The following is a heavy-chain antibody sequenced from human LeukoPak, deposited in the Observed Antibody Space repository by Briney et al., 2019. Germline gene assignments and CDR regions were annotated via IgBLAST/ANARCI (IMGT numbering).Heavy chain of an antibody. CDR2: ISGSGGST. Sequence: GGSLRLSCAASGFTFSSYAMSWVRQAPGKGLEWVSAISGSGGSTYYADSVKGRFTISRDNSKSTLYLQMNSLRAEDTAVYYCARLIAADTVDFDYWGQGTLVTVSS. D-gene: IGHD6-13*01. CDR1: GFTFSSYA. CDR3: ARLIAADTVDFDY. V-gene: IGHV3-23*01. J-gene: IGHJ4*02.